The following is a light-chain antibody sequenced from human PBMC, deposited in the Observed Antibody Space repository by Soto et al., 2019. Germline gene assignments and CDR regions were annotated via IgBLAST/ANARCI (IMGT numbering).Light chain of an antibody. CDR3: NQRQSWPRT. CDR1: QYVSTN. CDR2: DIY. J-gene: IGKJ1*01. V-gene: IGKV3D-15*01. Sequence: ETVMTQFPATLSVSPGERATLSCRASQYVSTNLAWYQQQPGQPHRLLIYDIYNRATGIQARFSGSGSETEFALTITSLQSEDFALYYCNQRQSWPRTFGQGTKVDI.